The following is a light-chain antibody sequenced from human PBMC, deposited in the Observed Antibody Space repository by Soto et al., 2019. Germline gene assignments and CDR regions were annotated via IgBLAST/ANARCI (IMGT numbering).Light chain of an antibody. Sequence: EIVLTQYPATLSASPGNRATLSCRASQSVNSDLAWYQQKPGQAPRLLIYGASTRATGTPTRFSGSGSGTEFTLTISSLQSEDFAVYFCQQYNNWPPYTFGQGTKVDIK. CDR1: QSVNSD. CDR3: QQYNNWPPYT. J-gene: IGKJ2*01. V-gene: IGKV3-15*01. CDR2: GAS.